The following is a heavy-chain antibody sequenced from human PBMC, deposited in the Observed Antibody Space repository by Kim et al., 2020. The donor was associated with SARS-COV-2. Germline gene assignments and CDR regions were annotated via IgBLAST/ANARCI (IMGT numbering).Heavy chain of an antibody. J-gene: IGHJ6*01. D-gene: IGHD5-12*01. CDR2: ICHSGSN. CDR1: GESFSSYH. CDR3: STMNSVGPSHNHYYATDV. V-gene: IGHV4-34*01. Sequence: SETLSLTCAVYGESFSSYHWTWVRLPPGKGLEWIADICHSGSNEYYPSLKSRVTISAATSKNQLPLKQSFLPATDNAVYYCSTMNSVGPSHNHYYATDV.